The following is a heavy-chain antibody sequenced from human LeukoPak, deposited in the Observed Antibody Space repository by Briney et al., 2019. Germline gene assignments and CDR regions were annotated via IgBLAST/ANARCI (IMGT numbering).Heavy chain of an antibody. Sequence: GGSLRLSCSASGFIFSNYWMSWVRQAPGKGLEWVANIKHNGSEKYYVDSVKGRFTICRDNAKNSLCLQMNSLRAEETAVYFCARDMIILQSWGQGTLVTVSS. V-gene: IGHV3-7*04. D-gene: IGHD3-16*01. J-gene: IGHJ5*02. CDR1: GFIFSNYW. CDR2: IKHNGSEK. CDR3: ARDMIILQS.